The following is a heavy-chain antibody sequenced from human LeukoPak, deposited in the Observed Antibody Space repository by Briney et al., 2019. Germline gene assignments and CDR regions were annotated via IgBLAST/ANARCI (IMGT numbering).Heavy chain of an antibody. Sequence: GGSLRLSCAASGFAFSGCGMHWVRHAPGRGLEWVALISNDGSNKYYADSMKGRFTISRDNSKNTLYLQMLSLRTEDTAVYYCAKDLYSSSSSFDFWGQGTLVTVSS. J-gene: IGHJ4*02. CDR3: AKDLYSSSSSFDF. D-gene: IGHD6-6*01. V-gene: IGHV3-30*18. CDR2: ISNDGSNK. CDR1: GFAFSGCG.